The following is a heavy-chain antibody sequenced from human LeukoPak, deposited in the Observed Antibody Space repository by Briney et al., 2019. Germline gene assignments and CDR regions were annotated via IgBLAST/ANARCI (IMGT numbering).Heavy chain of an antibody. J-gene: IGHJ4*02. CDR2: ISSSSSYI. D-gene: IGHD3-22*01. CDR1: GFTFSSYS. CDR3: ARDLYYYDSSGYFQDYFDY. Sequence: GGSLRLSCAASGFTFSSYSMNWVRQAPGKGLEWVSSISSSSSYIYYADSVKGRFTISRDNAKNSLYLQMNSLRAEDTAVYYCARDLYYYDSSGYFQDYFDYWGQGTLVTVSS. V-gene: IGHV3-21*01.